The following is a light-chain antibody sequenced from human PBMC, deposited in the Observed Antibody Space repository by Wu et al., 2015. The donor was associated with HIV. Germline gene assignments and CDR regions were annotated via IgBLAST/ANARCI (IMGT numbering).Light chain of an antibody. Sequence: EIVLTQSPGTLSLSPGERATLSCRASQSVSSSYLAWYQQKPGQAPRLLIHGASRRAAGIPGRFSGGGSGTEFSLTISRLEPEDFAVYYCHQYGSSPPYSFGQGTKLEIK. CDR1: QSVSSSY. V-gene: IGKV3-20*01. CDR3: HQYGSSPPYS. J-gene: IGKJ2*03. CDR2: GAS.